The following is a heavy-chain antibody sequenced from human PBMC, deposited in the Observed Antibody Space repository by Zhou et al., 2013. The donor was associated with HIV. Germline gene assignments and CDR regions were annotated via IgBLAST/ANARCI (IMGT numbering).Heavy chain of an antibody. CDR2: IKEDESEK. CDR1: GFSFSNYW. CDR3: ARVRVTGDYGMGR. J-gene: IGHJ6*02. Sequence: EVQLVESGGTLVQPGGSLRLSCEASGFSFSNYWMSWVRQAPGKGLEWVANIKEDESEKYYVNSVKGRFTTSRDNTRNSLYLQMNSLRAEDTAVYYCARVRVTGDYGMGRLGPRDHGSPSP. V-gene: IGHV3-7*01. D-gene: IGHD2-21*02.